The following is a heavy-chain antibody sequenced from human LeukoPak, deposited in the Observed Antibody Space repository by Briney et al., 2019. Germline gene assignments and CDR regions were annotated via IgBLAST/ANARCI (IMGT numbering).Heavy chain of an antibody. CDR3: ARVVSSRGYYFDY. V-gene: IGHV4-31*03. D-gene: IGHD3-10*01. Sequence: KPSQTLSLTCTVSGRSISSGGYYWSWLRQHPGKGLEWIGYIYYSGSTYYNPSLKSRVTISVDTSKNQFSLKLSSVTAADTAVYYCARVVSSRGYYFDYWGQGTLVTVSS. J-gene: IGHJ4*02. CDR2: IYYSGST. CDR1: GRSISSGGYY.